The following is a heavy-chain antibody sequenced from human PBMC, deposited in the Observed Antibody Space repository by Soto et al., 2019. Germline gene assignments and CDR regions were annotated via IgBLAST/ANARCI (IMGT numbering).Heavy chain of an antibody. V-gene: IGHV1-18*04. D-gene: IGHD4-4*01. CDR3: ARVRSVTTPRGWFDP. CDR1: GYTFTSYG. Sequence: ASVKVSCKASGYTFTSYGISWVRQAPGQGREWMGWISAYNGNTNYAQKLQGRVTMTTDTSTNTAYMELRSLRSDDTAVYYCARVRSVTTPRGWFDPWGQGTLVTVSS. J-gene: IGHJ5*02. CDR2: ISAYNGNT.